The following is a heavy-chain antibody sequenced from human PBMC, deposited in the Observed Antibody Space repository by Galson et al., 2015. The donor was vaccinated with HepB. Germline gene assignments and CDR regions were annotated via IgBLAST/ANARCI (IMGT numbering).Heavy chain of an antibody. CDR1: GFTFMSYN. J-gene: IGHJ5*02. V-gene: IGHV3-48*03. D-gene: IGHD3-3*01. CDR2: ISATETTI. Sequence: SLRLSCAASGFTFMSYNMNWVRQAPGKGPEWISYISATETTIEYADSVKGRFTISRDNAKNSLYLQMNSLRAEDTAVYYCARHSRATFGEPNWFDPWGQGTLVTVSS. CDR3: ARHSRATFGEPNWFDP.